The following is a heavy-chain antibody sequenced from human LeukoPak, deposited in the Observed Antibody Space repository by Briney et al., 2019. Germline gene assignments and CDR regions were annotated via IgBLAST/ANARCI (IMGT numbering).Heavy chain of an antibody. J-gene: IGHJ5*02. D-gene: IGHD3-22*01. CDR2: ISYDGSNK. CDR3: ARADPSGS. Sequence: GGSLRLSCAASGFTFSSYAMHWVRQAPGKGLEWVAVISYDGSNKYYADSVKGRFTISRDNSKNTLYLQMNSLRDEDTAVYYCARADPSGSWGQGTLVTVSS. V-gene: IGHV3-30-3*01. CDR1: GFTFSSYA.